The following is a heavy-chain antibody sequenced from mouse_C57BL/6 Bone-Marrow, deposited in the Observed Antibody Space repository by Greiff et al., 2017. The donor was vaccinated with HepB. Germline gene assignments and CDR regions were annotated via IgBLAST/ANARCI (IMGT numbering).Heavy chain of an antibody. CDR1: GFTFSDYY. V-gene: IGHV5-12*01. J-gene: IGHJ4*01. D-gene: IGHD1-1*01. CDR2: ISNGGGST. CDR3: ARHPDYYGSPYAMDY. Sequence: EVMLVESGGGLVQPGGSLKLSCAASGFTFSDYYMYWVRQTPEKRLEWVAYISNGGGSTYYPDTVKGRFTLSRDIAKNTLYLQMSRLKSEDTAMYYCARHPDYYGSPYAMDYWGQGTSVTVSS.